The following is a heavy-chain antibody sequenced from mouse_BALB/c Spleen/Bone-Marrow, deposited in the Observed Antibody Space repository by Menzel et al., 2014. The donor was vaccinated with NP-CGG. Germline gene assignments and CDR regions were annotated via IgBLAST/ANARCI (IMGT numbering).Heavy chain of an antibody. D-gene: IGHD2-14*01. Sequence: VKLMESGAELVKPGASVKLSCKASGYTFTSYYRYWVKQRPGQGLEWIGEINPSNGGTNFNEKFKSRATLTVDKSSSTAYMQLSSLTSEDSAVYYCTRVRTWDFDYWGQGTTLTVSS. CDR1: GYTFTSYY. CDR3: TRVRTWDFDY. V-gene: IGHV1S81*02. J-gene: IGHJ2*01. CDR2: INPSNGGT.